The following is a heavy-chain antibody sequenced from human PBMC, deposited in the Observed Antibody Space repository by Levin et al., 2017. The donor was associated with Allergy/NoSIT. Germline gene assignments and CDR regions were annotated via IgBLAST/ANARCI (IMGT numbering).Heavy chain of an antibody. V-gene: IGHV3-23*01. CDR3: AKADATGYFLDY. J-gene: IGHJ4*02. CDR2: ISQSGQKT. CDR1: GFSFSTYS. D-gene: IGHD3-9*01. Sequence: LSLTCAASGFSFSTYSMTWVRQAPGKGLQWVSGISQSGQKTYYADSVKGRTTISRDNSRNILYLQMNNLRAEDTAVFYCAKADATGYFLDYWGQGILVTVSS.